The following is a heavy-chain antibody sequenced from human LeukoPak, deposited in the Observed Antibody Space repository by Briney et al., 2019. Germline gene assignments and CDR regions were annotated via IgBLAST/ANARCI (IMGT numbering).Heavy chain of an antibody. J-gene: IGHJ4*02. CDR1: GFTFSSYS. CDR2: ISSSSSYI. Sequence: GGSLRLSCAASGFTFSSYSMNWVRQAPGKGLEWVSSISSSSSYIYYADSVKGRFTISRDNAKNSLYLQMNSLRAEDTAVYYCARDFHDILTGYSSGDHFDYWGQGTLVTVSS. CDR3: ARDFHDILTGYSSGDHFDY. V-gene: IGHV3-21*01. D-gene: IGHD3-9*01.